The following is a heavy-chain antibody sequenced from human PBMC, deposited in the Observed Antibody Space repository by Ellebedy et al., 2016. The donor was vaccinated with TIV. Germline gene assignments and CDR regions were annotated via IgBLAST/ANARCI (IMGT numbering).Heavy chain of an antibody. CDR1: GYTFTNYG. D-gene: IGHD2-8*02. J-gene: IGHJ4*02. CDR2: INTGNGDT. CDR3: ARGLASSGAPC. Sequence: AASVKVSCKATGYTFTNYGMHWVRQAPGQRLECMGWINTGNGDTRYSQRPQGRVTITRDTAASTAYMELSSRKSDDTAVYYCARGLASSGAPCWGQGTLVTVSS. V-gene: IGHV1-3*04.